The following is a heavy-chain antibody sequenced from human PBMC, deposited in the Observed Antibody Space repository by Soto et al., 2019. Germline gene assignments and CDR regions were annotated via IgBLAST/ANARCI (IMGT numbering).Heavy chain of an antibody. CDR3: ASGTTAAIRVMDV. CDR1: RGSFSGFY. CDR2: INHSGST. V-gene: IGHV4-34*01. J-gene: IGHJ6*02. D-gene: IGHD6-25*01. Sequence: PSETLSLTCAVYRGSFSGFYWSWIRQPPGKGLEWIGEINHSGSTNYNPSLKSRVTISVDTSKNQFSLKLSSVTAADTAVYYCASGTTAAIRVMDVWGQGTTVTVSS.